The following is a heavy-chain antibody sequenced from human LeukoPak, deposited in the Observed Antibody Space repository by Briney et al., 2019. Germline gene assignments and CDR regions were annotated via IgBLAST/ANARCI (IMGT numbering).Heavy chain of an antibody. CDR3: ARDGVYYYDSSGYYYGPY. D-gene: IGHD3-22*01. CDR2: INSDGSST. V-gene: IGHV3-74*01. J-gene: IGHJ4*02. CDR1: GFTFSSYW. Sequence: PPGGSLRLPCAASGFTFSSYWMHGVRQAPGKGLVWVSRINSDGSSTSYADSVKGRFAISRDNAKNTLYLQMNSLRAEDTAVYYCARDGVYYYDSSGYYYGPYWGQGTLVTVSS.